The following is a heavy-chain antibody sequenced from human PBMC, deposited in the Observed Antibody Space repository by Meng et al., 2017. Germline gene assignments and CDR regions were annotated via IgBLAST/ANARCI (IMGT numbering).Heavy chain of an antibody. D-gene: IGHD3-10*01. CDR2: ISYDGINK. J-gene: IGHJ4*02. Sequence: GESLKTSCSASGFTFSSYAMHLVRQAPGKGLEWVAVISYDGINKYYSDSVKGRFTISRDNSKNTLYLQINSLRAEDKTVYYCARDWFGTLDYWGQGTLVTVSS. CDR3: ARDWFGTLDY. CDR1: GFTFSSYA. V-gene: IGHV3-30*04.